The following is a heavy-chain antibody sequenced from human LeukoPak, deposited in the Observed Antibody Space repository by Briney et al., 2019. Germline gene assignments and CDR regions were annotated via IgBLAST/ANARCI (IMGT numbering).Heavy chain of an antibody. D-gene: IGHD6-19*01. V-gene: IGHV1-8*01. J-gene: IGHJ4*02. Sequence: SVKVSCKASGYTFTSCDINWVRQATGQGLAWMGWMNPNSGNTGYGQSFQGRITMTRDISIGTAYMELSNLTSEDTAIYYCTRGSSGRRDNWGQGTLVTVSA. CDR2: MNPNSGNT. CDR1: GYTFTSCD. CDR3: TRGSSGRRDN.